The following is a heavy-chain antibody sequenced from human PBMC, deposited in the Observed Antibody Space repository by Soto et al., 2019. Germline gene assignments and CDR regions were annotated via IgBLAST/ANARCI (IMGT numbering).Heavy chain of an antibody. D-gene: IGHD6-13*01. CDR3: ARLRIAAPGNPGP. V-gene: IGHV5-10-1*01. J-gene: IGHJ5*02. Sequence: PGESLKISCKGSGYSFTTDWISWVRQMPGKGLEWMGRIDPSDSYTNYSSSFQGHVTISVDKSISTAYLQWSSLKASDTAMYYCARLRIAAPGNPGPWGQGTLVTVSS. CDR1: GYSFTTDW. CDR2: IDPSDSYT.